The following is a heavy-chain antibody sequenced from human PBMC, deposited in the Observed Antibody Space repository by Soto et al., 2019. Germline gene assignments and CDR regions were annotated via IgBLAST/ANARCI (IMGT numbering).Heavy chain of an antibody. J-gene: IGHJ3*02. CDR1: GFTFSSHA. Sequence: QVQLVESGGSVVQPGMSLRLSCATSGFTFSSHAIHWVRQAPGKGLEWVAQIWSDGSNKYYADSMRGRFTISRDFSNNMAFLQMDSLRAEDTAVYYCARDGQSPAPYAFDMWGQGTLVIVSS. V-gene: IGHV3-33*01. CDR3: ARDGQSPAPYAFDM. CDR2: IWSDGSNK.